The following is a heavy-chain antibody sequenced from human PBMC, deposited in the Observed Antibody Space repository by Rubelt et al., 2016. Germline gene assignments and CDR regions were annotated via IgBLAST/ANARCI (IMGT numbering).Heavy chain of an antibody. D-gene: IGHD5-24*01. Sequence: QVQLVQSGAEVKKPGASVKVSCKASVYTFTSYGIRWVRQAPGPGLEWMGWISAYNGNTNYAQKLKGRVTKTTDTSTRTAYMELRSLRSDDTAVYYCARERDDYGDYWGQGTLVTVSS. V-gene: IGHV1-18*01. CDR2: ISAYNGNT. CDR1: VYTFTSYG. J-gene: IGHJ4*02. CDR3: ARERDDYGDY.